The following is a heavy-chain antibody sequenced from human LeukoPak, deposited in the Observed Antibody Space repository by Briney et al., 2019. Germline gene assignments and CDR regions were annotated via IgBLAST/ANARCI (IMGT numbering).Heavy chain of an antibody. Sequence: GRSLRLSCVASGFSVSSQALHWVRQAPGKGLGWVAVISHDAGSQLYADSVRGRFTISKHSSNNTVYLQMNDLRPEDTAVYYCARVPQNFAVQGLDIWGQGTMVTVSS. D-gene: IGHD1-7*01. V-gene: IGHV3-30-3*01. J-gene: IGHJ3*02. CDR1: GFSVSSQA. CDR2: ISHDAGSQ. CDR3: ARVPQNFAVQGLDI.